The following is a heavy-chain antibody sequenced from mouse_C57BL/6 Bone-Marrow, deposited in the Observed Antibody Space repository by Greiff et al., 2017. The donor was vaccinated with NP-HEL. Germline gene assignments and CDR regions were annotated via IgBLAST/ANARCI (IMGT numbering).Heavy chain of an antibody. V-gene: IGHV14-4*01. CDR3: TTLYYGNSAWFAY. Sequence: VQLQQSGAELVRPGASVKLSCTASGFNIKDDYMHWVKQRPEQGLEWIGWIDPENGDTEYASKFQGKATITADTSSNTAYLQLSSLTSEDTAVYYCTTLYYGNSAWFAYWGQGTLVTVSA. CDR1: GFNIKDDY. J-gene: IGHJ3*01. D-gene: IGHD2-1*01. CDR2: IDPENGDT.